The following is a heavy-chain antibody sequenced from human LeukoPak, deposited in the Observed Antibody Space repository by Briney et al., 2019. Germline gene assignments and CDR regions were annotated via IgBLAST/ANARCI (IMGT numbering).Heavy chain of an antibody. J-gene: IGHJ4*02. CDR2: IGTRSNPI. D-gene: IGHD1-26*01. CDR1: GFSYRYFY. Sequence: PGGSLRLSCAASGFSYRYFYKSWLRQAPGMGLEWISYIGTRSNPIYYADSVKGRFTISRDDAKNSLYLQMNSLREEDKAVYFCATEARGSGRHLYYWGQGILVTVSS. CDR3: ATEARGSGRHLYY. V-gene: IGHV3-11*01.